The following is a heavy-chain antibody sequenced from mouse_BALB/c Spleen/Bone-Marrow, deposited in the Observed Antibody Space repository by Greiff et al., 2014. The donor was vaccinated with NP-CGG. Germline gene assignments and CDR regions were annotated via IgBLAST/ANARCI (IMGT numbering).Heavy chain of an antibody. CDR1: GFSFNSYG. V-gene: IGHV5-9-2*01. CDR3: ARHAYYDQTEVSFVY. J-gene: IGHJ3*01. CDR2: ISGGGSYT. Sequence: EVKLVESGGGLVKSGGSLKHSCAASGFSFNSYGMSWVRQTPEKRLEWVATISGGGSYTFYPDSVKGRFTISRDNAKNNLYLQLSSLRSEDTALHYCARHAYYDQTEVSFVYWGQGTLVAVSA. D-gene: IGHD2-4*01.